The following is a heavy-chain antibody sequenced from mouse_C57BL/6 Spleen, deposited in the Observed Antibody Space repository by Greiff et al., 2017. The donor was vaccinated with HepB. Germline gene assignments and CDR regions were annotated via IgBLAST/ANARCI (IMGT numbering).Heavy chain of an antibody. D-gene: IGHD2-4*01. J-gene: IGHJ2*01. CDR2: IYPGDGDT. CDR1: GYAFSSSW. V-gene: IGHV1-82*01. Sequence: SGPELVKPGASVKISCKASGYAFSSSWMNWVKQRPGKGLEWIGRIYPGDGDTNYNGKFKGKATLTADKSSSTAYMQLSSLTSEDSAVYFCARWAYYDYDGFDYWGQGTTLTVSS. CDR3: ARWAYYDYDGFDY.